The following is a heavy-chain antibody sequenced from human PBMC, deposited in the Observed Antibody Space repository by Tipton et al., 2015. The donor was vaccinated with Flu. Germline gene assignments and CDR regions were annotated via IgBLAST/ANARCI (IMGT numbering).Heavy chain of an antibody. J-gene: IGHJ2*01. CDR1: GFTFSSYA. CDR3: AKEGNGSPFPPGHWYFDL. Sequence: SLRLSCAASGFTFSSYAMSWVRQAPGKGLEWVSAISGSGGSTYYADSVKGRFTISRDNSKNTLYLQMNSLRAEDTAVYYCAKEGNGSPFPPGHWYFDLWGRGTLVTVSS. V-gene: IGHV3-23*01. D-gene: IGHD6-13*01. CDR2: ISGSGGST.